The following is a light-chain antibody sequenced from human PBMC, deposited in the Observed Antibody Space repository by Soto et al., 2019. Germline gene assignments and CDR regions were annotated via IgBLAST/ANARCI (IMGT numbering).Light chain of an antibody. Sequence: DIQMTQSPSSLSASVGDRGTSTCRASQSISSYLNWYQQKPGKAPKLLIYAASSLQSGVPSRFSGSGSGTDFTLTISSLQPEDFATYYCQQSYSTPQTFGQGTKVDIK. V-gene: IGKV1-39*01. CDR2: AAS. CDR1: QSISSY. J-gene: IGKJ1*01. CDR3: QQSYSTPQT.